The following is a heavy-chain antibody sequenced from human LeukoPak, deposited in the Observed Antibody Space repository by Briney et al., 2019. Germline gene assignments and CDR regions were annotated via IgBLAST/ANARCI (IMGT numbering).Heavy chain of an antibody. CDR2: VSNDGTNK. V-gene: IGHV3-30*04. Sequence: PGGSLRLSGAAPGFTFSTYAMHWVRQAPGKGLEWVAVVSNDGTNKIYVDSVKGRFTISRDNSKNTLFLQMNSLRIEDTAVYYCARDPMADFDYWGQGTLVTVSS. D-gene: IGHD2-8*01. CDR1: GFTFSTYA. J-gene: IGHJ4*02. CDR3: ARDPMADFDY.